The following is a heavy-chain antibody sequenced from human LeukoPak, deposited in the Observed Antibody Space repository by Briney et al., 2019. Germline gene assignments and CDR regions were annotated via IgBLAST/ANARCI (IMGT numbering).Heavy chain of an antibody. V-gene: IGHV4-59*01. CDR1: GGSISSYY. J-gene: IGHJ4*02. CDR3: ARGRSSSWSDY. Sequence: SETLSLTCTVSGGSISSYYWSWLRQPPGKGLEWIGYIYYSGSTNYNPSLKSRVTISVDTSKNQFSLKLSSVTAADTAVYYCARGRSSSWSDYWGQGTLVTVSS. D-gene: IGHD6-13*01. CDR2: IYYSGST.